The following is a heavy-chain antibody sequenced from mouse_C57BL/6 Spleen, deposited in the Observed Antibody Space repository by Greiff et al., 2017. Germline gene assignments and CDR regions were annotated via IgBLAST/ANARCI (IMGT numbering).Heavy chain of an antibody. V-gene: IGHV5-17*01. CDR1: GFPFRDYG. Sequence: EVKLVASGGGLVTPGGSLKLSCAASGFPFRDYGMPWVRQAPETGLAWVAYISSGSSTIYYADTVKGRFPISRENAKNTLCMQKTSLRSEDTAMYDCAINGYDGAWFAYWGQGTLVTVSA. D-gene: IGHD2-2*01. CDR2: ISSGSSTI. CDR3: AINGYDGAWFAY. J-gene: IGHJ3*01.